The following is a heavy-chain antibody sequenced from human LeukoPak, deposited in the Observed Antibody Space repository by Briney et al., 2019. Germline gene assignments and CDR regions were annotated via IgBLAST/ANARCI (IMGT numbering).Heavy chain of an antibody. CDR2: IYPGDSDT. CDR1: GYSFNNYW. D-gene: IGHD4-17*01. J-gene: IGHJ6*01. V-gene: IGHV5-51*01. Sequence: GESLKIFCSGSGYSFNNYWLGCVRQMPGKGLEWMGIIYPGDSDTRYSPSFQGQVTISADKSISTAYLQCSSLKASDTAMYYCARHYGSKAHSGVRTAVWRQGTTVTVSS. CDR3: ARHYGSKAHSGVRTAV.